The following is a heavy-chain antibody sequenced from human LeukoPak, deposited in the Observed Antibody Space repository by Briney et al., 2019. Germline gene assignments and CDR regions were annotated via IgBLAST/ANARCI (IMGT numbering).Heavy chain of an antibody. J-gene: IGHJ4*02. D-gene: IGHD6-13*01. CDR1: GSNFNTYW. CDR3: ASRWMSTAAAAQFYFDH. CDR2: IYPSDSDT. Sequence: GTSLQISCEAAGSNFNTYWIAWGRQLPGKVLECVGIIYPSDSDTRYSPSFQGQVTISAYKSISTAYLQWSSLKASDTAMYYCASRWMSTAAAAQFYFDHWGQGTLVTVSS. V-gene: IGHV5-51*01.